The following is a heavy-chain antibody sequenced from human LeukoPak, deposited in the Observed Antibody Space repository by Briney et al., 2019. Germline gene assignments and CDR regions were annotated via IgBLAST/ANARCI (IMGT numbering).Heavy chain of an antibody. CDR3: ARDPGWNYFDH. V-gene: IGHV3-21*01. CDR2: ISSSSSYI. CDR1: GFTFSSYS. D-gene: IGHD5-24*01. Sequence: GGSLRLSCAASGFTFSSYSMNWVRQAPGKGLEWVSSISSSSSYIYYADSVKGRFTISRDNAKNSLYLQMNSLRAEDTAVYYCARDPGWNYFDHWGQGTLVTVSS. J-gene: IGHJ4*02.